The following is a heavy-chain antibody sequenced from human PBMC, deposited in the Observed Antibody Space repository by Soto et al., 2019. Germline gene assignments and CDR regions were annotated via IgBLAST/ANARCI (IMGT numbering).Heavy chain of an antibody. CDR1: GFTFSSYA. V-gene: IGHV3-23*01. Sequence: EVQLLESGGGLVQPGGSLRLSCAASGFTFSSYAMSWVRQAPGKGLEWVSAISGSGGSTYYADSVKGRFTISRDNSKNTRYLQMNSLRAEDTAVYYCAKDLGPGRRMESSADAFDSWGQGTMVTVSS. CDR3: AKDLGPGRRMESSADAFDS. J-gene: IGHJ3*02. D-gene: IGHD3-3*01. CDR2: ISGSGGST.